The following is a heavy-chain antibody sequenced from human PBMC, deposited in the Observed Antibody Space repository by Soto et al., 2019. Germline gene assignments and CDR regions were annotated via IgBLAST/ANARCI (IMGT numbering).Heavy chain of an antibody. Sequence: PSETLSLTCTVSGGSISSYYWSWIRPPPGKGLEWIGEINHSGSTNYNPSLKSRVTISVDTSKNQFSLKLSSVTAADTAVYYCARGSFWSGYDYYYYMDVWGKGTTVTVSS. CDR2: INHSGST. CDR3: ARGSFWSGYDYYYYMDV. J-gene: IGHJ6*03. V-gene: IGHV4-34*01. CDR1: GGSISSYY. D-gene: IGHD3-3*01.